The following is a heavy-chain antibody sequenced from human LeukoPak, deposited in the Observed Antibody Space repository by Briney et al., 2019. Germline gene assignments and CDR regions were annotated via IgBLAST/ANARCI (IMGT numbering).Heavy chain of an antibody. CDR2: IYYSGST. CDR1: GGSISRSGNF. D-gene: IGHD3-10*01. J-gene: IGHJ3*02. Sequence: SETLSLTCTVSGGSISRSGNFWGWIRQPPGKGLEWIGTIYYSGSTYYNPSLKSRVTISLGTSKNQFSLKLSSVTAADTSVYYCARDRSYYAGGDAFDIWGQGTMVTVSS. V-gene: IGHV4-39*02. CDR3: ARDRSYYAGGDAFDI.